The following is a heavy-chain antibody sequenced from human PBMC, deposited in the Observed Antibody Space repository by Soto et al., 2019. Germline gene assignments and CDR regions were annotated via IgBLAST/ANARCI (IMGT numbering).Heavy chain of an antibody. V-gene: IGHV3-30-3*01. D-gene: IGHD4-4*01. J-gene: IGHJ4*02. CDR3: AGGFSNYFDY. CDR1: GFTFSSYT. CDR2: ISYHGSNK. Sequence: QVPLVESGGGVVQPGRSLRLSCAASGFTFSSYTMHWVRQAPGKGLEWVAVISYHGSNKYYADSVKGRFTISRDISMNTVYLQMVSLRREDTAVYYCAGGFSNYFDYWGQGTLVTVSS.